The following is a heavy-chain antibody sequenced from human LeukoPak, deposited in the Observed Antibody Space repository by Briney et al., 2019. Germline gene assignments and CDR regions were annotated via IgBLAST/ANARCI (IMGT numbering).Heavy chain of an antibody. CDR2: ISAYNGNT. V-gene: IGHV1-18*01. Sequence: ASVKVSCRASGYTFTSYGISWVRQAPGQGLEWMGWISAYNGNTNYAQKLQGRVTMTTDTSTSTAYMELRSPRSDDTAVYYCARQWAAAGRNAFDIWGQGTMVTVSS. J-gene: IGHJ3*02. D-gene: IGHD6-13*01. CDR1: GYTFTSYG. CDR3: ARQWAAAGRNAFDI.